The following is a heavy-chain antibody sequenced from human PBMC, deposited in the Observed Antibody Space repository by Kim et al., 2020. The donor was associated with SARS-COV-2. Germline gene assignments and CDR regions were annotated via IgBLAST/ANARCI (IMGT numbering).Heavy chain of an antibody. D-gene: IGHD6-19*01. CDR2: ISGSGGST. CDR1: GVTFSSYA. Sequence: GGSLRLSCAASGVTFSSYAMSWVRQAPGKGLEWVSAISGSGGSTYYADPVKGRFTISRDNSKNTLYLQMNSLRAEDTAVYYCAKVFPQWLISRELVYLGQGTLVTVSS. J-gene: IGHJ4*02. CDR3: AKVFPQWLISRELVY. V-gene: IGHV3-23*01.